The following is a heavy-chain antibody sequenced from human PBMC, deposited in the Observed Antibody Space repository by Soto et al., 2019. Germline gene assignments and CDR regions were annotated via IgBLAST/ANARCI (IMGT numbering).Heavy chain of an antibody. D-gene: IGHD3-3*01. J-gene: IGHJ4*02. CDR3: ARWSYLDY. CDR2: ISGSGGKT. V-gene: IGHV3-23*01. CDR1: GFSFGSYA. Sequence: AGGSLRLSCAASGFSFGSYALSWVRQAPGKGLEWVSTISGSGGKTFYADSVKGRFSISRDTSQSTLYLQMNSLRADDTAMYYCARWSYLDYWGQGTRVTVSS.